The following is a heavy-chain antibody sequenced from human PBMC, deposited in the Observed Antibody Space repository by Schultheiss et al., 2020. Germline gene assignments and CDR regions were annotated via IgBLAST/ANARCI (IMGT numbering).Heavy chain of an antibody. D-gene: IGHD3-10*01. Sequence: GGSLRLSCVASGFTFSSYSLTWVRQAPGKGLEWVASISSSSSSRYNTYSVKGRFTTSTDNAKNSMYLQMISLKAESTAVYFGGRDGYYGSGSSDSLDLWGQGTTVTVSS. CDR3: GRDGYYGSGSSDSLDL. V-gene: IGHV3-21*06. CDR1: GFTFSSYS. J-gene: IGHJ6*02. CDR2: ISSSSSSR.